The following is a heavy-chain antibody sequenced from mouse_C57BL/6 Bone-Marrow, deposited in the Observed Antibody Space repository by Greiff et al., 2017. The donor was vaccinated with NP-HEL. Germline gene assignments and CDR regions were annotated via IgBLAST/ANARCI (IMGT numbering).Heavy chain of an antibody. D-gene: IGHD1-1*01. CDR2: ISSGGSYT. CDR1: GFTFSSYG. CDR3: ARGGFTTVVATSFDY. Sequence: EVQGVESGGGLVKPGGSLKLSCAASGFTFSSYGMSWVRQTPDKRLEWVATISSGGSYTYYPDSVKGRFTISRDNAKNTLYLQMSSLKSEDTAMYYCARGGFTTVVATSFDYWGQGTTLTVSS. J-gene: IGHJ2*01. V-gene: IGHV5-6*01.